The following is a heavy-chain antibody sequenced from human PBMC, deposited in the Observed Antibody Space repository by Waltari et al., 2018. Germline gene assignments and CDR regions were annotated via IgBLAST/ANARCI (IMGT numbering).Heavy chain of an antibody. D-gene: IGHD3-22*01. CDR2: INHSGST. V-gene: IGHV4-34*01. CDR3: ASLKLYYYDSSGYSGQNFDY. CDR1: GGSFSGYY. Sequence: QVQLQQWGAGLLKPSETLSLTCAVYGGSFSGYYWSWIRQHPGKGLEWIGEINHSGSTNYNPSLKSRVTISVDTSKNQFSLKLSSVTAADTAVYYCASLKLYYYDSSGYSGQNFDYWGQGTLVTVSS. J-gene: IGHJ4*02.